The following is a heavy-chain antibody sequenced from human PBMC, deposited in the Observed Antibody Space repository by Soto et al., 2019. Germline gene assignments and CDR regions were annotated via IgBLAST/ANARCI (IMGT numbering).Heavy chain of an antibody. Sequence: SETLSLTYTVSGGSISSSSYYWGWIRQPPGKGLEWIGSIYYSGSTYYNPSLKSRVTISVDTSKNQFSLKLSSVTAADTAVYYCARYYYDSSGYYYFDYWGQGTLVTVSS. D-gene: IGHD3-22*01. CDR1: GGSISSSSYY. CDR3: ARYYYDSSGYYYFDY. V-gene: IGHV4-39*01. J-gene: IGHJ4*02. CDR2: IYYSGST.